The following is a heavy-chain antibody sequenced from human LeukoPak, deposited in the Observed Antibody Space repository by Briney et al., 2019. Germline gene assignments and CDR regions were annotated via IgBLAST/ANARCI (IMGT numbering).Heavy chain of an antibody. D-gene: IGHD3-3*01. CDR3: ARGYGSPDF. V-gene: IGHV3-7*01. CDR1: GFTFKNYW. Sequence: GGSLRLSCAASGFTFKNYWISWVRQAPGKGLESVASIKQDGSDKYYVDSMKGRFTISSDNAKNSVYLQMNSLRAEDTAVYYCARGYGSPDFWGQGTLVTVSS. J-gene: IGHJ4*02. CDR2: IKQDGSDK.